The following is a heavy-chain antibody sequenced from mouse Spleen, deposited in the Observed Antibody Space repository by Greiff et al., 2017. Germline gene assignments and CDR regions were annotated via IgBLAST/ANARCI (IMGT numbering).Heavy chain of an antibody. CDR3: ARGSYGGAMDY. V-gene: IGHV1-66*01. CDR1: GYSFTSYY. D-gene: IGHD1-1*02. Sequence: VQLQQSGPELVKPGASVKISCKASGYSFTSYYIHWVKQRPGQGLEWIGWIYPGSGNTKYNEKFKGKATLTADTSSSTAYMQLSSLTSEDSAVYYCARGSYGGAMDYWGQGTSVTVSS. J-gene: IGHJ4*01. CDR2: IYPGSGNT.